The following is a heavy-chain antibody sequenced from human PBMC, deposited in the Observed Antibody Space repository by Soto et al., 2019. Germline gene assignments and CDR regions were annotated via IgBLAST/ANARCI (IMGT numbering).Heavy chain of an antibody. V-gene: IGHV4-31*03. D-gene: IGHD5-12*01. Sequence: QVQLQESGPGLVKPSQTLSLTCTVSGGSISSSGHYWSWIRQHPGKGLEWIGYIFYTGNTYYNPSLKSRLIISVDTSKNQFSLKLSSVTAADTAVYYCARLRDGYNHVNFEYWGQGTLVTVSS. CDR1: GGSISSSGHY. CDR2: IFYTGNT. CDR3: ARLRDGYNHVNFEY. J-gene: IGHJ4*02.